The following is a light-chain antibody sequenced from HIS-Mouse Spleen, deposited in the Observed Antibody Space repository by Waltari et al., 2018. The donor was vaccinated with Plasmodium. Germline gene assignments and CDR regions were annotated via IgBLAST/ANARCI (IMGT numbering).Light chain of an antibody. CDR2: GAS. Sequence: IVLTQSPATLSSSPGERATLSCRASQSVSSYLAWYQQKPGQAPRLLIYGASTRATGIPARFSGSGSGTEFTLTISSLQSEDFAVYYCQQYNNWSFTFGPGTKVDIK. J-gene: IGKJ3*01. CDR1: QSVSSY. V-gene: IGKV3-15*01. CDR3: QQYNNWSFT.